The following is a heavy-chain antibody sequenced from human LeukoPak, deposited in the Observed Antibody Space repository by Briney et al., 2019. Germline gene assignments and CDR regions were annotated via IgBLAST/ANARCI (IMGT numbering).Heavy chain of an antibody. Sequence: SETLSLTYTVSGGSISSYYWSWIRQPPGKGLEWIGYIYYSGSTNYNPSLKSRVTISVDTSKNRFSLKLRSVTAADTAVYYCARTTTVRGTYYMDVWGKGTTVTVSS. V-gene: IGHV4-59*01. D-gene: IGHD3-10*01. CDR2: IYYSGST. CDR3: ARTTTVRGTYYMDV. J-gene: IGHJ6*03. CDR1: GGSISSYY.